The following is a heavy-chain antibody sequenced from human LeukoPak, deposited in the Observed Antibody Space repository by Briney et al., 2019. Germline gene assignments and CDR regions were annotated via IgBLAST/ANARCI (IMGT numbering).Heavy chain of an antibody. Sequence: GGSLRLSCAASGFTVSANYVSWVRQAPGEGLEWLAVLYSGGETYYADSVKGRFTISRDNSKNTLYLQMNRLRPDDTAVYYCARATVVTHTTDAFDIWGQGTAVTVSS. V-gene: IGHV3-66*02. J-gene: IGHJ3*02. D-gene: IGHD2-21*02. CDR1: GFTVSANY. CDR2: LYSGGET. CDR3: ARATVVTHTTDAFDI.